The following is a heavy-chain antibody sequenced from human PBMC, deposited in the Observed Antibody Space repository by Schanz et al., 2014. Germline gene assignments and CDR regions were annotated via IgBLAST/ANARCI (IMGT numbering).Heavy chain of an antibody. Sequence: QVQLVQSGAEVKKPGASVKVSCKASGYTFTSYGISWVRQAPGQGLEWMGWISAYNGNTKYPQKLQGRVTMTTDTSTSTAYMELRSLRSDDTAVFYCAKGMGYCSGGTCYDYYYYGLDVWGQGTTXTVSS. CDR2: ISAYNGNT. CDR3: AKGMGYCSGGTCYDYYYYGLDV. V-gene: IGHV1-18*01. J-gene: IGHJ6*02. CDR1: GYTFTSYG. D-gene: IGHD2-15*01.